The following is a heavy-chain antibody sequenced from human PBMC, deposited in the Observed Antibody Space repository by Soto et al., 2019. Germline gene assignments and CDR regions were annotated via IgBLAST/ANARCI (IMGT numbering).Heavy chain of an antibody. CDR1: GFSLRNGGVG. Sequence: YGPTLVNPTETLTLTCSFSGFSLRNGGVGVGWIRQPPGKALEWVALIYWNDDKRYSPSLKSRLTLTKDTSKDQVVLTMTNVDPVDTATYYCANKLDPVEWFDPWGPGTLVTVYS. J-gene: IGHJ5*02. CDR2: IYWNDDK. CDR3: ANKLDPVEWFDP. D-gene: IGHD2-2*03. V-gene: IGHV2-5*01.